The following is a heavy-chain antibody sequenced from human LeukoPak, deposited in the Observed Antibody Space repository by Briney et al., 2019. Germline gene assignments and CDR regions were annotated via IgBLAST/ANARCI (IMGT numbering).Heavy chain of an antibody. CDR3: ARAHYCGGDCYFSDYHYHMDV. CDR2: IIPIFGTA. Sequence: GASVKVSCKASGGTFSSYAISWVRQAPGQGLEWMGGIIPIFGTANYAQKFQGRVTITTDESTSTAYMELSSLRSEDTAVYYCARAHYCGGDCYFSDYHYHMDVWGKGTTVTVSS. D-gene: IGHD2-21*02. J-gene: IGHJ6*03. V-gene: IGHV1-69*05. CDR1: GGTFSSYA.